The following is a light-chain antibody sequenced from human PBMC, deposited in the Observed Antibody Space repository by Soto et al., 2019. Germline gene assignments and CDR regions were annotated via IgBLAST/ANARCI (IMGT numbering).Light chain of an antibody. Sequence: EIVLTQSPATLSMSPWEIATLSCRASQSVSTYLAWYQQKPGQAPRLLIFDASLRATGIPARFSGSGSETDFTLTISDVQPEDFAVYYCHQRQSWPRTFGQGTKVDIK. V-gene: IGKV3-11*01. CDR3: HQRQSWPRT. J-gene: IGKJ1*01. CDR2: DAS. CDR1: QSVSTY.